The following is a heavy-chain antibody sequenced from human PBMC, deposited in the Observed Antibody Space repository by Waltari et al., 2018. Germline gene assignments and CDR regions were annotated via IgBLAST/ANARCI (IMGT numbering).Heavy chain of an antibody. D-gene: IGHD3-10*01. CDR1: GGSLTGYY. CDR3: VRVWSTSTWFGRLDRLDP. Sequence: QVQLQQWGAGLLKPSETLSLTCAVYGGSLTGYYWTWTRLPPGKGLEWIGEINHSGSTNYKSSLKSRVTISVDTSKSQFSLKLTSVTAADTAVYYCVRVWSTSTWFGRLDRLDPWGQGTLVTVHS. V-gene: IGHV4-34*01. J-gene: IGHJ5*02. CDR2: INHSGST.